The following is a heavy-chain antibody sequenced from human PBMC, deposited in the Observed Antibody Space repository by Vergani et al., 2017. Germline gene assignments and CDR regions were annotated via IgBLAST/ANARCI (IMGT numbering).Heavy chain of an antibody. J-gene: IGHJ4*02. D-gene: IGHD3-22*01. Sequence: EVQLVDSGGGLVQPGGSLRLSCAASGFTFSSYSMNWVRQAPGKGLEWVSYISSSSSTRYYADSVKGRFTISRDNAKNSLYLQMNSLRAEDTAVYYCAGDYYDSSGYSVDYWGQGTLVTVSS. CDR3: AGDYYDSSGYSVDY. V-gene: IGHV3-48*01. CDR2: ISSSSSTR. CDR1: GFTFSSYS.